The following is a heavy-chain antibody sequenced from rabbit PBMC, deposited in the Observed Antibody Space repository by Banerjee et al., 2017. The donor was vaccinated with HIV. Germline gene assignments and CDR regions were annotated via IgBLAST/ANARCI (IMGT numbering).Heavy chain of an antibody. CDR1: GFSFSGNYH. D-gene: IGHD4-2*01. Sequence: QSLEESGGDLVKPGASLTLTCTASGFSFSGNYHMCWVRQAPGKGLEWIACIYAGSSGSTYYASWAKGRFTISKPSSTTVTLQMTSLTAADTATYFCARGGDDVYYAAEWGPGTLVTVS. CDR2: IYAGSSGST. J-gene: IGHJ4*01. V-gene: IGHV1S40*01. CDR3: ARGGDDVYYAAE.